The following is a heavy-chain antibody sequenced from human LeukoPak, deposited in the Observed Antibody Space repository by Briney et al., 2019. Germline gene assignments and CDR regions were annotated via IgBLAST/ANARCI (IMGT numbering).Heavy chain of an antibody. D-gene: IGHD5-18*01. J-gene: IGHJ4*02. CDR3: AGYSYGYYFDY. Sequence: GRSLRLSCTASGFTFGDYAMSWVRQAPGKGLEWVSGIGGSGDSIYYADSVKGRLTISRDNSKNTLYLQMNSLRAEDTASVKSAGYSYGYYFDYWGQGTLVTVSS. CDR2: IGGSGDSI. CDR1: GFTFGDYA. V-gene: IGHV3-23*01.